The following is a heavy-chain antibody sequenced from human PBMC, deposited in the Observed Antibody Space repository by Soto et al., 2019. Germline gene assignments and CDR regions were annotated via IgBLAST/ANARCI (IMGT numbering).Heavy chain of an antibody. J-gene: IGHJ4*02. CDR3: ASSGEGWTLVFDY. Sequence: EVQLLESGGGLVQPGGSLRLSCAASGFTFSSYAMSWVRQAPGKGLEWVSAISGSGGSTYYADSVKGRFTISRDNSKNTLYLQMNSLRAEDTAVYYCASSGEGWTLVFDYWGQGTLVTVSS. V-gene: IGHV3-23*01. CDR1: GFTFSSYA. D-gene: IGHD2-21*01. CDR2: ISGSGGST.